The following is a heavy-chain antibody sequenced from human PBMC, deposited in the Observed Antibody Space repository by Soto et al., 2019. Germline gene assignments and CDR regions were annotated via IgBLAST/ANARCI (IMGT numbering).Heavy chain of an antibody. D-gene: IGHD3-22*01. CDR2: IYYSGST. Sequence: XETLSLTCAVAGCSISSSSYYWGWIRQPPGKGLEWIGSIYYSGSTYYNPSLKSRVTISVDTSKNQFSLKLSSVTAADTAVYYCASSHYYDSSGYYYYWGQGTLVTVSS. V-gene: IGHV4-39*01. J-gene: IGHJ4*02. CDR3: ASSHYYDSSGYYYY. CDR1: GCSISSSSYY.